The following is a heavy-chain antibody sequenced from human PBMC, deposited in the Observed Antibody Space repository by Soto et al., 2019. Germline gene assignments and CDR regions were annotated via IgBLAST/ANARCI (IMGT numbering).Heavy chain of an antibody. CDR3: ARGIVGADRSGLDP. J-gene: IGHJ5*02. CDR2: IIASYGTA. D-gene: IGHD1-26*01. Sequence: SVKVTCKASGGTFSSYAISWVRQAPGQGLEWMGRIIASYGTANYAQKFQGRVTITRDASASTAYMELSSLRSEDTAVYYCARGIVGADRSGLDPWGQGTLVTVSS. CDR1: GGTFSSYA. V-gene: IGHV1-69*05.